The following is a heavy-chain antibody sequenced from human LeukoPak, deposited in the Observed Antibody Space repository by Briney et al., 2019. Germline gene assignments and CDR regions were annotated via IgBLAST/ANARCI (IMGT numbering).Heavy chain of an antibody. CDR2: ISYDGSNK. CDR3: ARVVGYSYGTDAFDI. V-gene: IGHV3-30*04. CDR1: GFTFSSYA. Sequence: GRSLRLSCAASGFTFSSYAMHWVRQAPGKGLEWVAVISYDGSNKYYADSVKGRFTISRDNSKNTLYLQMNSLRAEDTAVYYCARVVGYSYGTDAFDIWGQGTMVTVSS. D-gene: IGHD5-18*01. J-gene: IGHJ3*02.